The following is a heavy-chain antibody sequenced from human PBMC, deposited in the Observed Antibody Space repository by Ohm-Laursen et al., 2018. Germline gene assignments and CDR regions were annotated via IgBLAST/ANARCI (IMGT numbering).Heavy chain of an antibody. Sequence: SLRLSCTASGFTFSSYWMSWVRQAPGKGLEWVANIKQDGSEKYYVDSVRGRFTISRDNAKNSLYLQMNSLRAEDTAVYYCATGRGGSFLWGQGTLVTVSS. CDR1: GFTFSSYW. CDR3: ATGRGGSFL. D-gene: IGHD2-15*01. J-gene: IGHJ4*02. V-gene: IGHV3-7*01. CDR2: IKQDGSEK.